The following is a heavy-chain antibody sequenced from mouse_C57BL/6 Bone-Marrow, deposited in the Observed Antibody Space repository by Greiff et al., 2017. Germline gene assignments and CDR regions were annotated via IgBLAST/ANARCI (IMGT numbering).Heavy chain of an antibody. J-gene: IGHJ2*01. CDR1: GYTFTSYR. Sequence: QVQLQQPGAELVKPGASVKLSCKASGYTFTSYRMHWVKQRPGQGLEWIGMIHPNSGSTNYNEKFKSKATLTVDKSSSTAYMQLSSLTSEDSAVYYCARESGWLLRLDYWGQGTTLTVSS. D-gene: IGHD2-3*01. CDR3: ARESGWLLRLDY. V-gene: IGHV1-64*01. CDR2: IHPNSGST.